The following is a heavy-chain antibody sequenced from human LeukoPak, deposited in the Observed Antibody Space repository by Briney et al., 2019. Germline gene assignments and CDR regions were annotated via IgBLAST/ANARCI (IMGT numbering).Heavy chain of an antibody. CDR3: AGYFGYYYYGMDV. J-gene: IGHJ6*02. Sequence: PSETLSLTCAVYGESSSGYYWSWIRQPPGKGLEWLGEINRSGSTNFNPSLKSRVTVSVDTSKKQFSLKLRSVTAADTAVYYCAGYFGYYYYGMDVWGQGTTVTVSS. CDR2: INRSGST. D-gene: IGHD3-9*01. V-gene: IGHV4-34*01. CDR1: GESSSGYY.